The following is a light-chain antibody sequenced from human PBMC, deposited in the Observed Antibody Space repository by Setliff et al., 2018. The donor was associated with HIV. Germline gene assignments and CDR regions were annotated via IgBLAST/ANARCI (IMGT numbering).Light chain of an antibody. J-gene: IGLJ1*01. Sequence: QSALTQHASVSGSPGQSITISCTGTSSDVGGYKYVSWYQQHPGKAPKLMIYDVSKQPSGVSNRFSGSESGNTASLTISGLRAEDEADYYCSSYTSSNTYVFGTGTKVTVL. CDR3: SSYTSSNTYV. CDR2: DVS. V-gene: IGLV2-14*01. CDR1: SSDVGGYKY.